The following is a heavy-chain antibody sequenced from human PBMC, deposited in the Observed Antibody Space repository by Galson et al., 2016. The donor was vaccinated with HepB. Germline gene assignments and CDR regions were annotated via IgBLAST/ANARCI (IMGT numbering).Heavy chain of an antibody. J-gene: IGHJ4*02. V-gene: IGHV3-30*04. Sequence: SLRLSCAASGFTFSTYTMHWVRQTPGKGLEWVAVIPYDGSNRYYADSVKGRFSISRDNSNNTLYLQMNGLRAEDTAVFYCARDGPHIGAFDFWGQGTLVTVSS. CDR3: ARDGPHIGAFDF. CDR1: GFTFSTYT. D-gene: IGHD2-21*01. CDR2: IPYDGSNR.